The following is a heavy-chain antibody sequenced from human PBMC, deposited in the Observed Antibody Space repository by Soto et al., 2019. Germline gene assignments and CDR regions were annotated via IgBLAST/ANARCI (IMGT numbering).Heavy chain of an antibody. J-gene: IGHJ6*02. CDR2: INPNSGDT. CDR3: ARDARGTRGFDEMDI. Sequence: GASLKFSCKASGYIFTGYHIHWVRQAPGRGLEWMGWINPNSGDTEYAQNFQGRVTMTRDTSFNLVYMEMSGLMSDDTAVYYCARDARGTRGFDEMDIWGQGTTVTVSS. CDR1: GYIFTGYH. V-gene: IGHV1-2*02. D-gene: IGHD3-9*01.